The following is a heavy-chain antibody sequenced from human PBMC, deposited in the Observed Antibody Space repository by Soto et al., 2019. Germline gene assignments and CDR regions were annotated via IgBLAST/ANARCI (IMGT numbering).Heavy chain of an antibody. D-gene: IGHD1-26*01. V-gene: IGHV1-2*02. CDR2: INPNSGGT. CDR1: GYTFTGYY. J-gene: IGHJ4*02. Sequence: GASVRVSCKASGYTFTGYYMHWVRQAPGQGLEWMGWINPNSGGTNYAQKFQGRVTMTRDTSISTAYMELSRLRSDDTAVYYCARVPRRGSYSWAYWGQGTLVTVSS. CDR3: ARVPRRGSYSWAY.